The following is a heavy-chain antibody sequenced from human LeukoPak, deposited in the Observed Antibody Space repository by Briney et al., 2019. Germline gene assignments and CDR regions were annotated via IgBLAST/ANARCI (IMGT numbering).Heavy chain of an antibody. V-gene: IGHV3-30-3*01. CDR3: ARDLRGYSYGPNFDY. CDR1: GFTFSSYA. J-gene: IGHJ4*02. CDR2: ISYDGSNK. D-gene: IGHD5-18*01. Sequence: PGGSLRLSCAASGFTFSSYAMHWVRQAPGKGLEWVAVISYDGSNKYYADSVKGRFTISRDNSKNTLYLQMNSLRAEDTAVYYCARDLRGYSYGPNFDYWGQGTLVTVSS.